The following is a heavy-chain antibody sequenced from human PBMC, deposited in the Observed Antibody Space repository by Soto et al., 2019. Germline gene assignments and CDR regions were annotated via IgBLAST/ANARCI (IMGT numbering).Heavy chain of an antibody. CDR2: ISSSSSYI. J-gene: IGHJ6*02. V-gene: IGHV3-21*01. D-gene: IGHD4-4*01. CDR1: GFTFSSYS. CDR3: ARDFRAVTRRDGMDV. Sequence: KPGGSLRLSCAASGFTFSSYSMNWVRQAPGKGLEWVSSISSSSSYIYYADSVKGRFTISRDNAKNSLYLQMNSLRAEDTAVYYCARDFRAVTRRDGMDVWGQGTTVTVSS.